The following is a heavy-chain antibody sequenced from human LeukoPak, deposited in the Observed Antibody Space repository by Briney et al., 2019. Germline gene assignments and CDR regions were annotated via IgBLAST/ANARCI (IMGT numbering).Heavy chain of an antibody. D-gene: IGHD3-3*01. CDR3: ARGHEFFGVVRNKGFDY. CDR1: GGSISSYY. CDR2: INHSGST. V-gene: IGHV4-34*01. Sequence: SETLSLTCTVSGGSISSYYWSWIRQPPGKGLEWIGEINHSGSTNYNPSLKSRVTISVDTSKNQFSLKLSSVTAADTAVYYCARGHEFFGVVRNKGFDYWGQGTLVTVSS. J-gene: IGHJ4*02.